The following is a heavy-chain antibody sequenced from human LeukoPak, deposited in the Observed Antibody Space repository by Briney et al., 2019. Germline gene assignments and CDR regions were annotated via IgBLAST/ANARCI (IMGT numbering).Heavy chain of an antibody. V-gene: IGHV3-23*01. J-gene: IGHJ2*01. Sequence: GGSLRRSCAASGFTFSSYSLSWVRQAPGKGLEWVSTVSTSGDPTFYADSVKGRFTSSRDNSKNTLYLQMNNLRVEDTAVYYCAKETRPGRWYFDLWGPGTLVTVSS. CDR3: AKETRPGRWYFDL. CDR1: GFTFSSYS. CDR2: VSTSGDPT. D-gene: IGHD3-10*01.